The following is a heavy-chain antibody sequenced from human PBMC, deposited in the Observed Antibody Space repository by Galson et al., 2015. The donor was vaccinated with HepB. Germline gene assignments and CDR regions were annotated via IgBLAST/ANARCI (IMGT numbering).Heavy chain of an antibody. D-gene: IGHD5-24*01. CDR2: ISHSGRT. V-gene: IGHV4-61*01. CDR3: ARGRWETCTGFDY. Sequence: QLQLQESAQGLEKPSETLYLTCTVSVGPVNSGSHYWNWIRQPPGKGPEWIGYISHSGRTTHNPSLKHRVTISVDTSKNQFSLKLSSVTAADTAVYYCARGRWETCTGFDYWGQGTLVTVSS. J-gene: IGHJ4*02. CDR1: VGPVNSGSHY.